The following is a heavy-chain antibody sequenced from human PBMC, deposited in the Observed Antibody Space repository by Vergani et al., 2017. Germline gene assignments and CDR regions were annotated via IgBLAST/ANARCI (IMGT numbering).Heavy chain of an antibody. CDR2: ISGSGGST. CDR3: GKDLDTSRGYEPPLYDLDY. V-gene: IGHV3-23*01. CDR1: GFTFSSCV. J-gene: IGHJ4*02. Sequence: EVQLLESGGGLVQPGGSLRLTCAASGFTFSSCVMSWVRQAPGKGLEWVSAISGSGGSTYYADSVKGRFSISRDNAKNTLYLQMNSLGAGDTAVYSCGKDLDTSRGYEPPLYDLDYWGQGTLGTVSS. D-gene: IGHD6-13*01.